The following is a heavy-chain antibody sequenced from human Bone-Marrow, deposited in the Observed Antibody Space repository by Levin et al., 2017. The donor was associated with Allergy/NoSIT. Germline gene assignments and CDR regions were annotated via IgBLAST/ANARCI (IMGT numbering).Heavy chain of an antibody. V-gene: IGHV3-23*01. CDR1: GFTFSDYA. CDR2: ISGSGEST. CDR3: AKDQVVRVSGWFDP. J-gene: IGHJ5*02. D-gene: IGHD3-10*01. Sequence: GGSLRLSCVVSGFTFSDYAMNWVRQAPGKGLEWVSAISGSGESTYYADSVKGRFTISRDNSKNILYLQMSSLRGDDTAMYFCAKDQVVRVSGWFDPWGQGTLVTVSS.